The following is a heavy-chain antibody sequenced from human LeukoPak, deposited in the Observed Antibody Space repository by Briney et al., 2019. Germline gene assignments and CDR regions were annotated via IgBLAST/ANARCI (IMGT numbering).Heavy chain of an antibody. D-gene: IGHD2-15*01. V-gene: IGHV1-69*13. CDR1: GGTFSSYA. CDR2: IIPIFGTA. Sequence: ASVKVSCKASGGTFSSYAISWVRQAPGQGLEWMGGIIPIFGTANYAQKFLGRVTITADESTSTAYTELSSLRSEDTAVYYCARAAGPYCSGGSCFFTEDCWGQGTLVTVSS. J-gene: IGHJ4*02. CDR3: ARAAGPYCSGGSCFFTEDC.